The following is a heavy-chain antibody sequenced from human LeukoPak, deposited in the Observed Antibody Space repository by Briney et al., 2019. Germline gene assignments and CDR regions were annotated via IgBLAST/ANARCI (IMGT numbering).Heavy chain of an antibody. Sequence: GGSLRLSCSASGFTVSAYAMNWVRQAPGKRLEYVSAISPDGTSTYYADSVRGRFSISRDNSKNTLYLQMSSLRAEDTAVYYCVPKGTEGYWGQGTLVTVSS. V-gene: IGHV3-64D*06. CDR2: ISPDGTST. J-gene: IGHJ4*02. CDR1: GFTVSAYA. CDR3: VPKGTEGY.